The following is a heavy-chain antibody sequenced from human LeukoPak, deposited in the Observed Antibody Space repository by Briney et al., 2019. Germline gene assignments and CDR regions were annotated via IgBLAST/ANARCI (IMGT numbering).Heavy chain of an antibody. Sequence: SQTLSLTCAISGDSVSSNSAAWSWISQPPWKGLEWLGRTYYRSNRYKDYAVPVKSRITINPDTSKNQFSLQLNSVTPEDTAVYYCARGQKYRSGYTVTELGSGYFDYWGQGTLVTVSS. D-gene: IGHD5-18*01. J-gene: IGHJ4*02. CDR2: TYYRSNRYK. V-gene: IGHV6-1*01. CDR3: ARGQKYRSGYTVTELGSGYFDY. CDR1: GDSVSSNSAA.